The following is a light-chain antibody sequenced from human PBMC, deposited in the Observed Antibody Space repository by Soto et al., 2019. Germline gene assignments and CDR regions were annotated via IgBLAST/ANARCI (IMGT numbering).Light chain of an antibody. CDR2: SNN. V-gene: IGLV1-44*01. J-gene: IGLJ1*01. CDR1: SSNIGSNT. Sequence: QAVVTQPPSASGTPGQRVTISCSGSSSNIGSNTVNWYQQLPGTAPKLLIYSNNQRPSGVPDRFSGSKSGTSASLAISGLQSEDEADYYCAAWDDSLNGYGFGTGTKLTVL. CDR3: AAWDDSLNGYG.